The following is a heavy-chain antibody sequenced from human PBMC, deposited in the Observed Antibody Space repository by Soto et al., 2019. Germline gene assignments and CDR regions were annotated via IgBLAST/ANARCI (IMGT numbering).Heavy chain of an antibody. V-gene: IGHV4-39*01. CDR2: IYYSGST. Sequence: QLQLQESGPGLVKPSETLSLTCTVSGGSISSSSYYWGWIRQPPGKGLEWIGSIYYSGSTYYNQSLKSRVTIPVDTSKNQFSLKLSSVTAADTAVYYCARDGSGSYALDYWGQGTLVTVSS. CDR3: ARDGSGSYALDY. CDR1: GGSISSSSYY. J-gene: IGHJ4*02. D-gene: IGHD3-10*01.